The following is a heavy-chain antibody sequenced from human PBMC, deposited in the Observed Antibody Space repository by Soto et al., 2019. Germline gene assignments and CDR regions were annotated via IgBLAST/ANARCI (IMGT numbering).Heavy chain of an antibody. V-gene: IGHV3-33*01. CDR3: AREEVGGKVPYYYYYGMDV. CDR2: IWYDGSNK. J-gene: IGHJ6*02. Sequence: GGSLRLSCAASGFTFSSYGMHWVRQAPGKGLEWVAVIWYDGSNKYYADSVKGRFTISKDNSKNTLYLQMNSLRAEDTAVYYCAREEVGGKVPYYYYYGMDVWGQGTTVTVSS. CDR1: GFTFSSYG. D-gene: IGHD2-15*01.